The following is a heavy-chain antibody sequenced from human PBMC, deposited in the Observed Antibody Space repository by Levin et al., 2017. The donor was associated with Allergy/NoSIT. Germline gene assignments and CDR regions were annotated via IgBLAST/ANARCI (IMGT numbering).Heavy chain of an antibody. Sequence: LSLTYAASGFPFSNYYMHWVRPAPGKGLVWVSRVISDGSITDYADSVKGRFTISRDNARNTLYLQMNSLRAEDTAVYHCARGGCSSTSCLDNWGQGILVTVSS. V-gene: IGHV3-74*01. J-gene: IGHJ4*02. CDR1: GFPFSNYY. D-gene: IGHD2-2*01. CDR3: ARGGCSSTSCLDN. CDR2: VISDGSIT.